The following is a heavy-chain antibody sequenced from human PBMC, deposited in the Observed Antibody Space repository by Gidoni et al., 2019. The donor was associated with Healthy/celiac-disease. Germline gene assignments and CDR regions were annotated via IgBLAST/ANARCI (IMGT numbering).Heavy chain of an antibody. CDR2: VYHSGST. J-gene: IGHJ4*02. Sequence: QVPLQESGPGLVKPSETLSLTCNVSGSSISSVSYWGWIRQPPGQGLEWMGNVYHSGSTYYNPSLKSRVTISVDTSKNQFSLKLSSVTAADTAVYYCAREGGQGVTTKIDYWGQGTLVTVSS. D-gene: IGHD3-10*01. V-gene: IGHV4-38-2*02. CDR3: AREGGQGVTTKIDY. CDR1: GSSISSVSY.